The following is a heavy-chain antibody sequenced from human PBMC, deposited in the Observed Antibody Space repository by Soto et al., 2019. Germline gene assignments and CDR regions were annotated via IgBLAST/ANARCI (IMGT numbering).Heavy chain of an antibody. CDR2: ISGSGGST. V-gene: IGHV3-23*01. CDR3: AKARPHIVVVTDILMAWGY. D-gene: IGHD2-21*02. Sequence: EVQLLESGGGLVQPGGSLRLSCAASGFTFSSYAMSWVRQAPGKGLEWVSAISGSGGSTYYADSVKGRFTISRDNSNNTLYLQMNSLRAEETAVYYCAKARPHIVVVTDILMAWGYWGQGSLVTVSS. J-gene: IGHJ4*02. CDR1: GFTFSSYA.